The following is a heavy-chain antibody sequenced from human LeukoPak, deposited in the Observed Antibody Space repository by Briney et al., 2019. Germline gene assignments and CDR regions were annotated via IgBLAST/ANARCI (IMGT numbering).Heavy chain of an antibody. J-gene: IGHJ6*03. D-gene: IGHD1-26*01. CDR2: MNPNSGNT. CDR1: GYTFTSYD. CDR3: ARGNSGSSYYYYMDV. V-gene: IGHV1-8*03. Sequence: ASVKVSCKASGYTFTSYDINWVRQATGQGLEWMGWMNPNSGNTGYAQKFQGRVTITRNTSISTAYMELSSLRSEDTAVYYCARGNSGSSYYYYMDVWGKGTTVTVSS.